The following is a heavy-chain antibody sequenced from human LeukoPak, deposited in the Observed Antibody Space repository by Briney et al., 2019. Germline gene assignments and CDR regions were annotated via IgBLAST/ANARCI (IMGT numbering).Heavy chain of an antibody. D-gene: IGHD2-15*01. CDR3: ARDARLNNYCSGGSCYFDY. CDR2: ISAYNGNT. Sequence: ASVKVPCKASGYTFTSYGISWVRQAPGQGLEWMGWISAYNGNTNYAQKLQGRVTMTTDTSTSTAYMELRSLRSDDTAVYYCARDARLNNYCSGGSCYFDYWGQGTLVTVSS. J-gene: IGHJ4*02. V-gene: IGHV1-18*01. CDR1: GYTFTSYG.